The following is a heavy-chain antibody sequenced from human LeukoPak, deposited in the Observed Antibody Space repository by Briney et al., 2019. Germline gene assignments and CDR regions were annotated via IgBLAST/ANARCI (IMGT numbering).Heavy chain of an antibody. D-gene: IGHD3-3*01. CDR2: IRGSGGST. Sequence: PGGSLRLSCAASGFTFSSYAMNWVRQAPGKGLEWVSGIRGSGGSTYYADSVKGRFTISRDNSQNTLYLQMHSLRAEDTALYYCAKHYEMDVWGQGTTVSVSS. CDR3: AKHYEMDV. V-gene: IGHV3-23*01. CDR1: GFTFSSYA. J-gene: IGHJ6*02.